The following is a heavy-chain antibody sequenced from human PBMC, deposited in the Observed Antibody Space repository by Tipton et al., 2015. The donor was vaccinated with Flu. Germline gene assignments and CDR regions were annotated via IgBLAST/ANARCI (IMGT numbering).Heavy chain of an antibody. CDR2: IYNSGST. CDR3: ARAGSYYCLDY. Sequence: TLSLTCTVSGGSIGSYYWNWIRQPPGKGLEWIGYIYNSGSTNYNPSLKSRVTISVDTSKNQFSLKLSSVTAADTAVYYCARAGSYYCLDYWGQGTLVTVSS. CDR1: GGSIGSYY. V-gene: IGHV4-59*01. J-gene: IGHJ4*02. D-gene: IGHD1-26*01.